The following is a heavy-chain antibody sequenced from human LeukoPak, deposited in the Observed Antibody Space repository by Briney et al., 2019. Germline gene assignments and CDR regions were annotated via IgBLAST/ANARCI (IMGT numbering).Heavy chain of an antibody. CDR2: IYYSGTT. V-gene: IGHV4-59*01. Sequence: SETLSLTCTVSGGSISSYYWSWIRQPPGKGLEWIGYIYYSGTTNYNPSLKSRVTISVDTSKKQFSLKLTSVTAADTAVYYCARGEVGATPIDYWGQGTLVTVSS. J-gene: IGHJ4*02. D-gene: IGHD1-26*01. CDR3: ARGEVGATPIDY. CDR1: GGSISSYY.